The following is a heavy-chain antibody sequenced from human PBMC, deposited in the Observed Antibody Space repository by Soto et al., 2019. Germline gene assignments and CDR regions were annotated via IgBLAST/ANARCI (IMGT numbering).Heavy chain of an antibody. CDR3: ARVSGYYYYGMDV. CDR1: GGSISSSNC. V-gene: IGHV4-4*02. CDR2: IYNSGST. Sequence: TLSLTCAVSGGSISSSNCWSWVRQPPGKGLEWIGEIYNSGSTKYNPSIKSRVTISVDKSKNQFSLKMSSVTAADTAVYYCARVSGYYYYGMDVWGQGTTVTVSS. D-gene: IGHD3-10*01. J-gene: IGHJ6*02.